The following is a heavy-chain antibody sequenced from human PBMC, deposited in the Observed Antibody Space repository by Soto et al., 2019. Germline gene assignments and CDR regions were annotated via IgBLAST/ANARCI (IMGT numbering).Heavy chain of an antibody. CDR2: IHNGRST. CDR1: GDSLTRNY. J-gene: IGHJ4*02. Sequence: SEALSLTCTVSGDSLTRNYWSWIRQPPGKGLEWLAYIHNGRSTNYNPSLMSRVSISLDTSKSQFSLNLNSVTAADTAVYYCARTLSGGFDYWGQGTLVTVS. CDR3: ARTLSGGFDY. V-gene: IGHV4-59*01.